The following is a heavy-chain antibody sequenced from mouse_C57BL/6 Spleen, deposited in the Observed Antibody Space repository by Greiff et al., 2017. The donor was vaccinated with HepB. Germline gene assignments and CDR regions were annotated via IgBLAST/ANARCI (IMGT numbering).Heavy chain of an antibody. CDR3: ARWLLPFYYFDY. V-gene: IGHV1-20*01. CDR2: INPYNGDT. D-gene: IGHD2-3*01. J-gene: IGHJ2*01. CDR1: GYSFTGYF. Sequence: VQLQQSGPELVKPGDSVKISCKASGYSFTGYFMNWVMQSHGKSLEWIGRINPYNGDTFYNQKFKGKATLTVDKSSSTAHMELRILTSEDSAVYYCARWLLPFYYFDYWGQGTTLTVSS.